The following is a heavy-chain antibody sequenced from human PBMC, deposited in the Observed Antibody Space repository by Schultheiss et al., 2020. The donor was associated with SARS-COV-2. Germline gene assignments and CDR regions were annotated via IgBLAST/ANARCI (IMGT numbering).Heavy chain of an antibody. D-gene: IGHD1-26*01. J-gene: IGHJ4*02. CDR1: GFTFSDYY. CDR2: ISGSGGST. CDR3: ARGQGGSGSYFDY. V-gene: IGHV3-23*01. Sequence: GALRLSCAASGFTFSDYYMSWIRQAPGKGLEWVSAISGSGGSTYYADSVKGRFTISRDNSKNTLYLQMNSLRAEDTAVYYCARGQGGSGSYFDYWGQGTLVTVSS.